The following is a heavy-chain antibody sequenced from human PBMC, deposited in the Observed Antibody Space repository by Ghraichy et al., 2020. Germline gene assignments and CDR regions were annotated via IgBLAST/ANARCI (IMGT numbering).Heavy chain of an antibody. CDR1: GFTFSDYY. V-gene: IGHV3-11*01. CDR2: ISSSGSTI. D-gene: IGHD2-2*01. Sequence: GGSLRLSCAASGFTFSDYYMSWIRQAPGKGLEWVSYISSSGSTIYYADSVKGRFTISRDNAKNSLYLQMNSLRAEDTAVYYCARDVGDIVVVPAAMDVWGQGTTVTVSS. CDR3: ARDVGDIVVVPAAMDV. J-gene: IGHJ6*02.